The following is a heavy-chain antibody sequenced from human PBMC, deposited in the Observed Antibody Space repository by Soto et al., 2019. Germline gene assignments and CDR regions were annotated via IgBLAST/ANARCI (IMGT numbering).Heavy chain of an antibody. CDR3: ARGSYGAGSDY. Sequence: TXSLTCTVSGGSISSGDYSWSWIRQPPGKGLELIGYVFRSGSTYYSPSLKSRVTISVGGPKNQFSLKLTSVTAADTGVYYCARGSYGAGSDYWGQGTLVTGSS. CDR1: GGSISSGDYS. V-gene: IGHV4-30-2*01. J-gene: IGHJ4*02. CDR2: VFRSGST. D-gene: IGHD3-10*01.